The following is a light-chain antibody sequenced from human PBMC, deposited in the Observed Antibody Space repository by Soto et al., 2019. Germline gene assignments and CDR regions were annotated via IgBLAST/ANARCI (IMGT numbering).Light chain of an antibody. Sequence: QSALTQPASVSGSPGQSITISCTGTSSDVGAYNYVSWYQQHPGKAPKLMIYKVTNRPSGVSNRFSGSKSGNTASLTISGLQAEDEADYHCSSFTTSRTYVFGTGTKLTVL. CDR1: SSDVGAYNY. V-gene: IGLV2-14*01. CDR3: SSFTTSRTYV. CDR2: KVT. J-gene: IGLJ1*01.